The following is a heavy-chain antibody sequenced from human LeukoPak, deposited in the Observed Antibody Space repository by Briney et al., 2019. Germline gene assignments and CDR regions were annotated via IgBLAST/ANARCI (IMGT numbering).Heavy chain of an antibody. CDR2: INHSGST. Sequence: PSETLSLTCAVYGGSFSGYYWSWIRQPPGKGLEWIGEINHSGSTNYNPSLKSRVTISVDSSKKQFSLKLSSVTAADTAVYYCARDHLANLASRLFDPWGQGTLVTVSS. CDR3: ARDHLANLASRLFDP. J-gene: IGHJ5*02. V-gene: IGHV4-34*01. CDR1: GGSFSGYY. D-gene: IGHD3-3*01.